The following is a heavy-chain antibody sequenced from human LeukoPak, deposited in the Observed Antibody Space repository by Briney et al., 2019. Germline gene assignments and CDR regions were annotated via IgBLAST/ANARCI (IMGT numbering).Heavy chain of an antibody. V-gene: IGHV3-11*01. D-gene: IGHD4-17*01. CDR3: AKGNYGEKIDY. CDR2: ITSGSIT. Sequence: GGSLRLSCAAAGFTFSDYHMTWIRQAPGKGLEWVSYITSGSITYYADSVKGRFTISRDNAKNSLYLQMNSLKAEDAALYYCAKGNYGEKIDYWGPGTLVTVSS. J-gene: IGHJ4*02. CDR1: GFTFSDYH.